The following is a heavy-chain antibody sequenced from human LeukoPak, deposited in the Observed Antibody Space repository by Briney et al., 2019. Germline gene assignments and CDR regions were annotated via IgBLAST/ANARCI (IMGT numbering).Heavy chain of an antibody. J-gene: IGHJ4*02. CDR3: ARSDSSGWYFDY. D-gene: IGHD6-19*01. Sequence: SETLSLTCTVSGGSISSYYWSWIRQPPGKGLEWIGYIYYSGSTNYNPSLKSRVTISVDTSKSQFSLKLSSVTAADTAVYYCARSDSSGWYFDYWGQGTLVTVSS. CDR1: GGSISSYY. CDR2: IYYSGST. V-gene: IGHV4-59*01.